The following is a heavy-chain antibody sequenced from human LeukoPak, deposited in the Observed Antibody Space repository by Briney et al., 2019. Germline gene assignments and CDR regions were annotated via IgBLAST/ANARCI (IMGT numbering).Heavy chain of an antibody. Sequence: SETLSLTCTVSGGSVTDYYWSWIRQSPGKGLEWIGYIYYTGTSYNPSLKSRVTISADTSKNQFSLKLSSVTAADTAVYYCARMFDYWGQGTLVTVSS. J-gene: IGHJ4*02. CDR3: ARMFDY. CDR2: IYYTGT. V-gene: IGHV4-59*02. CDR1: GGSVTDYY.